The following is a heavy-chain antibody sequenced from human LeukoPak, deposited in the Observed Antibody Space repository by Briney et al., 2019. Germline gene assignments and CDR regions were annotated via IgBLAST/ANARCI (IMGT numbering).Heavy chain of an antibody. D-gene: IGHD3-22*01. V-gene: IGHV1-2*02. CDR1: GGTFSSYA. J-gene: IGHJ3*02. CDR3: ASSVVRHYYDSSGDAFDI. CDR2: INPTSFGT. Sequence: ASVKVSCKASGGTFSSYAISWVRQAPGQGLEWMGWINPTSFGTKYEQKFQGRVTMTRDTSISTDYMELSDLRSDDTAVYYCASSVVRHYYDSSGDAFDIWGQGTMVTVSS.